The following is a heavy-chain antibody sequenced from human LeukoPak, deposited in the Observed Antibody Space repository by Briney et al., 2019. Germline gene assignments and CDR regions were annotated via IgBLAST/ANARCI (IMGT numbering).Heavy chain of an antibody. J-gene: IGHJ5*02. Sequence: GGSLRLSCAASGFTFSSYSMNWVRQAPGKGLEWVSSISSSSSYIYYADSVNGRFTISRDNAKNSLYLQMNSLRAEDTAVYYCAREREDYDFWSGYSRVGWFDPWGQGTLVTVSS. V-gene: IGHV3-21*01. CDR3: AREREDYDFWSGYSRVGWFDP. CDR1: GFTFSSYS. D-gene: IGHD3-3*01. CDR2: ISSSSSYI.